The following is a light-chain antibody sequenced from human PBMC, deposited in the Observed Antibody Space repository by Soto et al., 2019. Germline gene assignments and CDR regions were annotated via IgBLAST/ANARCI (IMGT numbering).Light chain of an antibody. Sequence: QSALTQPASVSGSPGQSITISCTGTSSDVGSYTLVSWYQQHPGKAPNLMIYEGSKRPSGVSNRFSGSKSGNTASLTISGLQAEDEADYYCCSYAGSTTLFGGGTQLTVL. CDR3: CSYAGSTTL. J-gene: IGLJ7*01. CDR1: SSDVGSYTL. V-gene: IGLV2-23*01. CDR2: EGS.